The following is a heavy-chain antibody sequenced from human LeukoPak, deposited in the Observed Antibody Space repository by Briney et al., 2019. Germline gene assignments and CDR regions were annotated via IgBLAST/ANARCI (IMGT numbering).Heavy chain of an antibody. CDR3: ASGGAPAGY. CDR2: ISNSSGST. J-gene: IGHJ4*02. Sequence: GGSLRLSCAASGFTFSSYAMSWVRQAPGKGLEWVSSISNSSGSTYSADSVKGRFTISRDNSKNTLYLQMNSLRAEDTAVYYCASGGAPAGYWGQGTLVIVSS. V-gene: IGHV3-23*01. D-gene: IGHD6-25*01. CDR1: GFTFSSYA.